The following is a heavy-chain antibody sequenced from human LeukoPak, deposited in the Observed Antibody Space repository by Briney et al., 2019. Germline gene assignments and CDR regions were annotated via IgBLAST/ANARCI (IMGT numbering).Heavy chain of an antibody. CDR1: AFTFSSYS. CDR2: ISSSSSYI. V-gene: IGHV3-21*01. D-gene: IGHD5-24*01. CDR3: ARGGDGNRRDFDY. Sequence: GGSLRLSCAASAFTFSSYSMNWVRQAPGKGLDWVSSISSSSSYIYYADSVKGRFTISRDNAKNSLYLQMNSLRAEDTAVYYCARGGDGNRRDFDYWGQGTLVTVSS. J-gene: IGHJ4*02.